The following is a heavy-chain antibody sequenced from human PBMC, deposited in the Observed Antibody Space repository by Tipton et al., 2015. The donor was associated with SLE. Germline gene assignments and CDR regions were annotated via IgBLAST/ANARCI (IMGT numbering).Heavy chain of an antibody. CDR1: GDSISSGGYY. CDR3: ARGGCGGDCSNYGMDV. J-gene: IGHJ6*02. V-gene: IGHV4-61*08. D-gene: IGHD2-21*02. CDR2: IYYSGST. Sequence: LRLSCTVSGDSISSGGYYWSWIRQPPGKGLEWIGYIYYSGSTNYNPSLKSRVTISVDTSKNQFSLKLSSVTAADTAVYYCARGGCGGDCSNYGMDVWGQGTTVTVSS.